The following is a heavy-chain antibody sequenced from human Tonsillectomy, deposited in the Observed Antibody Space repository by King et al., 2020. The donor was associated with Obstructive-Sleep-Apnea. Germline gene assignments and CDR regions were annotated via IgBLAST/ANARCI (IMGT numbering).Heavy chain of an antibody. J-gene: IGHJ5*02. CDR1: GYTLTELS. CDR2: FDPEDGET. V-gene: IGHV1-24*01. CDR3: ATMYYYDSSGSLGFDP. Sequence: QLVQSGAEVKKPGASVKVSCKVSGYTLTELSMHWVRQAPGKGLEWMGGFDPEDGETIYAQKFQGRVTMTADTSTDTAYMELSSLRSEDTAVYYCATMYYYDSSGSLGFDPWGQGTLVTVSS. D-gene: IGHD3-22*01.